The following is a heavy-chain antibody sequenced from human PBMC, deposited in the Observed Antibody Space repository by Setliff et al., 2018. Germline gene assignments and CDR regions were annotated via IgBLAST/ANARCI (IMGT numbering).Heavy chain of an antibody. Sequence: SETLSLTCAVYGGSFSGYYWSWIRQPPGKGLEWIASTYYSGNTYYNPSPKSRVTISVDTSKNQFSPKLTSVTAADTAVYYFSRAPRYFDPTGSYFDFWGQGTLVTVSS. D-gene: IGHD3-22*01. CDR2: TYYSGNT. CDR1: GGSFSGYY. V-gene: IGHV4-34*01. J-gene: IGHJ4*02. CDR3: SRAPRYFDPTGSYFDF.